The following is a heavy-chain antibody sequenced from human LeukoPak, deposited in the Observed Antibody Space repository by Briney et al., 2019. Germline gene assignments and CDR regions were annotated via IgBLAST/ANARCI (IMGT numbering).Heavy chain of an antibody. CDR3: ARSQRAGYNVYHFDY. D-gene: IGHD5-24*01. J-gene: IGHJ4*02. CDR2: IIPIFRTT. V-gene: IGHV1-69*01. Sequence: SVKVSCKASGGTFSSYGVSWVRQAPGQGLEWMGGIIPIFRTTTYAQKFRGRVMITADESMSTAYMELRSRRSEDTAVYYCARSQRAGYNVYHFDYWGQGTLVTVSS. CDR1: GGTFSSYG.